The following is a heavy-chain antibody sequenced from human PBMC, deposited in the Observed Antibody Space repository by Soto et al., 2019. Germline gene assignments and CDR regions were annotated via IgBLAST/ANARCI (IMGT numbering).Heavy chain of an antibody. CDR1: GYTFTGYF. CDR3: ARGSGSTPYYYYYYMDV. D-gene: IGHD7-27*01. CDR2: INPSGGST. V-gene: IGHV1-46*03. Sequence: ASVKVSCQASGYTFTGYFMHWVRQAPGQGLEWMGIINPSGGSTSYAQKFQGRVTMTRDTSTSTVYMELSSLRSEDTAVYYCARGSGSTPYYYYYYMDVWGKGTTVTVSS. J-gene: IGHJ6*03.